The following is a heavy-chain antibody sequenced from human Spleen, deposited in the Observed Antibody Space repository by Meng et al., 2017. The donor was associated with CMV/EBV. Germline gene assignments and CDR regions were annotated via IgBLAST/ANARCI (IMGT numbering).Heavy chain of an antibody. V-gene: IGHV1-18*01. J-gene: IGHJ5*02. CDR2: ISAYNGGT. Sequence: ASVKVSCKASGYTFTDYGFSWLRQAPGRGLEWMAWISAYNGGTLYAQNLQGRVTLTTDTSTSTAYMELRSLRSDDTAVYYCARDDYGANSNWFDPWGQGTRVTVSS. D-gene: IGHD4/OR15-4a*01. CDR3: ARDDYGANSNWFDP. CDR1: GYTFTDYG.